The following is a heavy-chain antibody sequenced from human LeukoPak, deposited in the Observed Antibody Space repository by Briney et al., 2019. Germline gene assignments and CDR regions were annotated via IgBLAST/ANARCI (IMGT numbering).Heavy chain of an antibody. V-gene: IGHV1-2*02. CDR3: ASGIMITFGGVIAPPSDP. CDR1: GYTFTGYY. J-gene: IGHJ5*02. Sequence: ASVKVSCKASGYTFTGYYMHWVRQAPGQGLEWMGWINPNSGGTNYAQKFQGRVTMTRDTSISTAYMELSRLRSDDTAVYYCASGIMITFGGVIAPPSDPRGQGTLVTVSS. D-gene: IGHD3-16*02. CDR2: INPNSGGT.